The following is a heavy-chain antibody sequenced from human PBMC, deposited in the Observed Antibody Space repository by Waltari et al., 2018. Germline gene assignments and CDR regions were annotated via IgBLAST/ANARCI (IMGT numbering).Heavy chain of an antibody. CDR1: GFTFDDYA. D-gene: IGHD2-15*01. CDR2: ISGSGGST. Sequence: EVQLVESGGGLVQPGRSMRLSCAASGFTFDDYAMHWVRQAPGKGLEWVSAISGSGGSTYYADSVKGRFTISRDNSKNTLYLQMNSLRAEDTAVYYCAKDIGDIVVVVAATYYYYYGMDVWGQGTTVTVSS. V-gene: IGHV3-23*04. CDR3: AKDIGDIVVVVAATYYYYYGMDV. J-gene: IGHJ6*02.